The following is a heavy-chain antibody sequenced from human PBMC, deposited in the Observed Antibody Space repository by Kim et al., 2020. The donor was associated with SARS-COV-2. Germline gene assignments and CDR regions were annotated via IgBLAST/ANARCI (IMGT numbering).Heavy chain of an antibody. Sequence: SETLSLTCAVYGGSFSGYYWSWIRQPPGKGLEWIGEINHSGSTNYNPSLKSRVTISVDTSKNQFSLKLSSVTAADTAVYYCARRESSSTVPNWFDPWGQGTLVTVSS. J-gene: IGHJ5*02. D-gene: IGHD6-6*01. CDR3: ARRESSSTVPNWFDP. CDR2: INHSGST. V-gene: IGHV4-34*01. CDR1: GGSFSGYY.